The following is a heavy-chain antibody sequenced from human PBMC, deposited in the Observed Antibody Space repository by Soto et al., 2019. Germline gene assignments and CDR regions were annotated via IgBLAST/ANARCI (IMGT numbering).Heavy chain of an antibody. V-gene: IGHV3-30*03. CDR1: GFTFNYYG. CDR2: ISYDGTKK. D-gene: IGHD3-10*02. J-gene: IGHJ6*02. Sequence: QTQVVESGGGVVQPGTSLRLSCAASGFTFNYYGMHWVRQAPGKGLEWMAVISYDGTKKHYADSIKGRFAISRDNSRNTVYRQLNSRRPEDTAVYYCARMGPGPILEEIFYYYVIDVWGQGTTVTVSS. CDR3: ARMGPGPILEEIFYYYVIDV.